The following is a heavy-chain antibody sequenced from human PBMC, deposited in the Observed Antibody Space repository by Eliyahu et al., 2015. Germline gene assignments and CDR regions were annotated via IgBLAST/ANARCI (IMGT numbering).Heavy chain of an antibody. CDR1: GFSLSTSGMX. CDR3: ARIQTHYDSSGYPYGMDV. J-gene: IGHJ6*02. Sequence: QVTLRESGPALVKPTQTLTLTCTFSGFSLSTSGMXVSWIRQPPGKALEWLALIDWDDDKYYSTSLKTRLTISKDTSKNQVVLTMTNMDPVDTATYYCARIQTHYDSSGYPYGMDVWGQGTTVTVSS. V-gene: IGHV2-70*01. CDR2: IDWDDDK. D-gene: IGHD3-22*01.